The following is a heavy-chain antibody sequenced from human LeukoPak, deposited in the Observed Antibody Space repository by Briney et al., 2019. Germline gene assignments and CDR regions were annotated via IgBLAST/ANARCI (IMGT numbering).Heavy chain of an antibody. V-gene: IGHV4-34*01. CDR3: ARGIAVAGYYGMDV. D-gene: IGHD6-19*01. Sequence: SETLSLTCAVYGGSFSGYYWSRIRQPPGKGLEWLGEINHSGSTNYNPSLKSRVTISVDTSKNQFSLKLSSVTAADTAVYYCARGIAVAGYYGMDVWGQGTTVTVSS. CDR2: INHSGST. CDR1: GGSFSGYY. J-gene: IGHJ6*02.